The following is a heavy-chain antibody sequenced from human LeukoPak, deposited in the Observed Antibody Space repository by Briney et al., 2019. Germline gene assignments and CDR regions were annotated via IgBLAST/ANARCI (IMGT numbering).Heavy chain of an antibody. CDR2: IIGSSGST. J-gene: IGHJ4*02. Sequence: GGSLRLSCAASGFTFNSYAMSWVRQAPGKGLEWVSGIIGSSGSTYYADSVKGRFTISRDNSRNTLYLQMNSLRAEDTAVYYCAKARADGSGYSDWGQGTLVTVSS. CDR3: AKARADGSGYSD. CDR1: GFTFNSYA. V-gene: IGHV3-23*01. D-gene: IGHD3-22*01.